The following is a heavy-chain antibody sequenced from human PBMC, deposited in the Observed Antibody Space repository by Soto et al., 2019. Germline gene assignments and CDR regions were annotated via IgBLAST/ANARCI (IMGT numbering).Heavy chain of an antibody. CDR2: IYYSGSI. Sequence: PSETLSLTCTVSVGSITSEGYYWSWIRQLPGKGLEWIGYIYYSGSIFYNPFLKSRASISAHSSKKQFSLKLSSVTAADTAVYYCARSRLWEQHFDSWGRGTLVTVSS. D-gene: IGHD1-26*01. J-gene: IGHJ4*02. CDR3: ARSRLWEQHFDS. CDR1: VGSITSEGYY. V-gene: IGHV4-31*03.